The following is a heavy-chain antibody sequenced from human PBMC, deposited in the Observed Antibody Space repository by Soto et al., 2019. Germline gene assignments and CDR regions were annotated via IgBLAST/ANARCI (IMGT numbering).Heavy chain of an antibody. J-gene: IGHJ6*02. CDR3: ARARGGCTGTSCYHYFYYGLDV. CDR2: ILPIFGTA. CDR1: GGTFSNYA. V-gene: IGHV1-69*06. D-gene: IGHD1-1*01. Sequence: QVQLVQSGAEVKGPGSSVKVSCKASGGTFSNYAINWVRQAPGQGLEWMGGILPIFGTAKYAQTFQGRVTITADRSTGTAYMELSSLRSEDTAVYYCARARGGCTGTSCYHYFYYGLDVWGQGTTVTVSS.